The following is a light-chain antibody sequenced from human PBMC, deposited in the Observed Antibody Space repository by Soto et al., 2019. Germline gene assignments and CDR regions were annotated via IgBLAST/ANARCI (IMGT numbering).Light chain of an antibody. CDR3: HRRSNWPLA. Sequence: EIVLTQAPATLSLSPWERATLSCRASQSISRHLAWYQQKPGQAPTLLIYGATNRATGFPARFRGSGSGKDFTLSISSLEPEDFAVYDCHRRSNWPLAVGGGTKVVIK. CDR2: GAT. CDR1: QSISRH. J-gene: IGKJ4*01. V-gene: IGKV3-11*01.